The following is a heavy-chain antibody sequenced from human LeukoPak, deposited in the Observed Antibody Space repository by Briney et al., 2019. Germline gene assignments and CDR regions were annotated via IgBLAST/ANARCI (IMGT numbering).Heavy chain of an antibody. V-gene: IGHV3-66*01. CDR2: IYSGGAT. D-gene: IGHD2-15*01. CDR3: ARDFIGRFDY. Sequence: GGSLRLSCAASGFSVSSYYMSWVRQAPGKGLEWVSVIYSGGATYYADSVKGRFTISRDNSKNTLYLQMNSLRAEDTAVYYCARDFIGRFDYWGQGTLVTVSS. J-gene: IGHJ4*02. CDR1: GFSVSSYY.